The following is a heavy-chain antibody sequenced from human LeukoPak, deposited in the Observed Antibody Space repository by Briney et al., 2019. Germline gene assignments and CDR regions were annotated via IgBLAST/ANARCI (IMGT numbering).Heavy chain of an antibody. Sequence: SETLSLTCTVSGYSIGSGYYWGWIRQPPGKGLEWIGSIYHSGSTYYNPSLKSRVTISVDTSKNQFSLKLSSVTAADTAVYYCARDLARYCSSTNCLDYWGQGTLVTVSS. V-gene: IGHV4-38-2*02. J-gene: IGHJ4*02. CDR3: ARDLARYCSSTNCLDY. D-gene: IGHD2-2*01. CDR2: IYHSGST. CDR1: GYSIGSGYY.